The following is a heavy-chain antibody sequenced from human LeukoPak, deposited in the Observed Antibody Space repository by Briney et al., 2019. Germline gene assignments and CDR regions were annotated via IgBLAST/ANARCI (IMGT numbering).Heavy chain of an antibody. Sequence: GESLKISCKGSGYSFTSYRIGWVRQMPGKGLEWMGISYPGDSDTRYSPSFQGQVTISADKSISAAYLQWSSLKASDTAMYYCARADYDFWSGYGPFDIWGQGTMVTVSS. CDR1: GYSFTSYR. D-gene: IGHD3-3*01. V-gene: IGHV5-51*01. CDR3: ARADYDFWSGYGPFDI. CDR2: SYPGDSDT. J-gene: IGHJ3*02.